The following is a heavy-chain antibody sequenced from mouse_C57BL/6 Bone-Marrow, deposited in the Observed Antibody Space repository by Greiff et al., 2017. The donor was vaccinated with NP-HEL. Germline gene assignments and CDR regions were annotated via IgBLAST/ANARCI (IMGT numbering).Heavy chain of an antibody. CDR1: GYTFTSYW. CDR2: IYPGSGST. V-gene: IGHV1-55*01. J-gene: IGHJ3*01. Sequence: QVHVKQSGAELVKPGASVKMSCKASGYTFTSYWITWVKQRPGQGLEWIGDIYPGSGSTNYNEKFKSKATLTVDTSSSTAYMQLSSLTSKDSAVYYCARGEAIYYDYDAWFAYWGQGTLVTVSA. CDR3: ARGEAIYYDYDAWFAY. D-gene: IGHD2-4*01.